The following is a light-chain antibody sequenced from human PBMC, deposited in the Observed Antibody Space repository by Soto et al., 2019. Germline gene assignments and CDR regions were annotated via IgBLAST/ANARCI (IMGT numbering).Light chain of an antibody. CDR1: TSDVGGYDY. CDR2: EVS. V-gene: IGLV2-14*01. CDR3: SSFTTSSTYV. J-gene: IGLJ1*01. Sequence: QSALTQPASVSGSPGQSITISCTGTTSDVGGYDYVSWYQQHPGKAPKLLIFEVSSRPSGVSSRFSGSRSANSASLTISGLQAEDEADYYCSSFTTSSTYVFGTGTSSPS.